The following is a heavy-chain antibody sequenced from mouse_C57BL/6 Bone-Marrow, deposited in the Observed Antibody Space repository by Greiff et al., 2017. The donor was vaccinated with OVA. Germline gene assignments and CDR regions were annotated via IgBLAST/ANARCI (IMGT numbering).Heavy chain of an antibody. Sequence: QVQLKQPGAELVKPGASVKLSCKASGYTFTSYWMHWVKQRPGQGLEWIGMIHPNSGSTNYNEKFKSKATLTVDKSSSTAYMQLSSLTSEDSAVYYCARKWLLLDFDYWGQGTTLTVSS. J-gene: IGHJ2*01. D-gene: IGHD2-3*01. V-gene: IGHV1-64*01. CDR2: IHPNSGST. CDR1: GYTFTSYW. CDR3: ARKWLLLDFDY.